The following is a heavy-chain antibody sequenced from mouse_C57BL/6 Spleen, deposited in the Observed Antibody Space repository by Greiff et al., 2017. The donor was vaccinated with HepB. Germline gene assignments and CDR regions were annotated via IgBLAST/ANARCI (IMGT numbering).Heavy chain of an antibody. CDR2: ISNGGGST. CDR1: GFTFSDYY. J-gene: IGHJ2*01. Sequence: EVQVVESGGGLVQPGGSLKLSCAASGFTFSDYYMYWVRQTPEKRLEWVAYISNGGGSTYYPDTVKGRFTISRDNAKNTLYLQMSRLKSEDTAMYYCARSHYYGSLDYWGQGTTLTVSS. V-gene: IGHV5-12*01. D-gene: IGHD1-1*01. CDR3: ARSHYYGSLDY.